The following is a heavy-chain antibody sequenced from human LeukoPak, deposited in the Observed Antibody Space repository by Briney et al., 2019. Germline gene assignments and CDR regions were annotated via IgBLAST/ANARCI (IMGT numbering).Heavy chain of an antibody. J-gene: IGHJ6*02. CDR2: ISHDGSYK. CDR3: AKDEAADGLHRYYGMDV. CDR1: GFPFSIYG. Sequence: GGSLRLSCVASGFPFSIYGMHWVRQALGKGLEWVAIISHDGSYKYYADSVMGRFAISRDNSKNTLYLQMDSPRAEDTAVYYCAKDEAADGLHRYYGMDVWGQGTTVTVSS. V-gene: IGHV3-30*18. D-gene: IGHD6-13*01.